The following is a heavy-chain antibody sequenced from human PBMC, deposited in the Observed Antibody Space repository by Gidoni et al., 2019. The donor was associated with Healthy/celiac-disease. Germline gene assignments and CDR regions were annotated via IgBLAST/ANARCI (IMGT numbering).Heavy chain of an antibody. CDR3: ARGKNQVGWFDP. V-gene: IGHV3-21*01. Sequence: EVQLVESGGGLVKPGGSLRLACEASGCTFSRYSMTWVRQAPGKGLEWVSSISSIISSIYYADSVQGRFTISRDNAKNSLYLQMNSLRAEDTAVYYCARGKNQVGWFDPWGQGTLVTVSS. D-gene: IGHD1-26*01. CDR1: GCTFSRYS. J-gene: IGHJ5*02. CDR2: ISSIISSI.